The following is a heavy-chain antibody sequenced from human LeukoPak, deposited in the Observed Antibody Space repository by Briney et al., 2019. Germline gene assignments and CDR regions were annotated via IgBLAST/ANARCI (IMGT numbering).Heavy chain of an antibody. CDR1: GFTFSSYS. Sequence: GGTLRLSCAASGFTFSSYSMNWVRQAPGKGLEWVSSISSSSSYIYYADSVKGRFTISRNNAKNSLYLQMNSLRAEDTAVYYCARDEAFYDYWGQGTLVTVSS. D-gene: IGHD2/OR15-2a*01. CDR2: ISSSSSYI. V-gene: IGHV3-21*01. J-gene: IGHJ4*02. CDR3: ARDEAFYDY.